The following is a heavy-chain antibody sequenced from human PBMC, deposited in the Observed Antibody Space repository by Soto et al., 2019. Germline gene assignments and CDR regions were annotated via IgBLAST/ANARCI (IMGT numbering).Heavy chain of an antibody. CDR3: ARDQVQMQYYGHTLDV. CDR2: ILKDGSDQ. D-gene: IGHD1-1*01. V-gene: IGHV3-33*01. J-gene: IGHJ6*02. CDR1: GFTFSNYG. Sequence: QVQLAESGGGVVQPGRSLRLSCAATGFTFSNYGMHWVRQAPGKGLEWVAVILKDGSDQKYADSMKGRFTISRDNSKNTLYLQMNGLSVEDTAVYYCARDQVQMQYYGHTLDVWGQGTTVTVSS.